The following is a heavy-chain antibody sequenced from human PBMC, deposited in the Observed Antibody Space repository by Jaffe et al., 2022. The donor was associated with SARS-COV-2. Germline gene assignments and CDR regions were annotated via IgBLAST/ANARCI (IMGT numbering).Heavy chain of an antibody. CDR2: ISFDGNND. Sequence: QVQLVESGGGVVQPGTSLRLSCAGSGFTFRSYAMHWLRQAPGKGPEWVAVISFDGNNDYYADSVKGRFTVSKDNSKNTVFLHMSSLRPDDTATYYCAKATTTVARRGWFDPWGQGTLVTVSP. D-gene: IGHD4-17*01. CDR3: AKATTTVARRGWFDP. V-gene: IGHV3-30*18. CDR1: GFTFRSYA. J-gene: IGHJ5*02.